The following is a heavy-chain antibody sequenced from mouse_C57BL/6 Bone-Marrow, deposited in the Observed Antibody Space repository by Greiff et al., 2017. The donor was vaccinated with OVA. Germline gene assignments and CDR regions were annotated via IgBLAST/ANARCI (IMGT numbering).Heavy chain of an antibody. CDR1: GYTFTSYG. CDR2: IYPRSGNT. Sequence: QVQLQQSGAELARPGASVKLSCKASGYTFTSYGISWVKQRTGQGLEWIGEIYPRSGNTYYNEKFKGKATLTADKSSSTAYMELRSLTSWDSAVSFCARDGYYKFAYWGQGTLVTVSA. V-gene: IGHV1-81*01. J-gene: IGHJ3*01. D-gene: IGHD2-3*01. CDR3: ARDGYYKFAY.